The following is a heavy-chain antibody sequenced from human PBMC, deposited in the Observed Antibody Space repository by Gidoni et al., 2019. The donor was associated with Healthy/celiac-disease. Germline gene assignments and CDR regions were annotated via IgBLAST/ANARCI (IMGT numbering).Heavy chain of an antibody. CDR2: SSRSSSYI. V-gene: IGHV3-21*01. CDR1: GFPFSSSS. J-gene: IGHJ3*02. D-gene: IGHD2-15*01. CDR3: ARDTCSGGSCYSGDAFDI. Sequence: EVQLVESGGGLVKPGGSLRLSCAASGFPFSSSSMNWFRQAPGKGLEWVSSSSRSSSYIYYADSVKGRFTISRDNAKNSLYLQMNSLRAEDTAVYYCARDTCSGGSCYSGDAFDIWGQGTMVTVSS.